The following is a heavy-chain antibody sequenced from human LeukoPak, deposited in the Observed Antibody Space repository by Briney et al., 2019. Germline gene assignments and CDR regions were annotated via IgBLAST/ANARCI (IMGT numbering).Heavy chain of an antibody. Sequence: ASVKVSCKTSGYTFTGYYIHWVRQAPGQGLEWMGIINPSGGSTSYAQKFQGRVTMTRDMSTSTVYMELSSLRSEDTAVYYCASQSYGDYVWFDPWGQGTLVTVSS. CDR1: GYTFTGYY. J-gene: IGHJ5*02. D-gene: IGHD4-17*01. V-gene: IGHV1-46*01. CDR3: ASQSYGDYVWFDP. CDR2: INPSGGST.